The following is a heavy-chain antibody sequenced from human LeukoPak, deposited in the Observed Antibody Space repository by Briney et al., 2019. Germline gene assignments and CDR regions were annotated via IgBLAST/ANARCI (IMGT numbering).Heavy chain of an antibody. J-gene: IGHJ6*02. Sequence: GALRLSCAASGFTVSSNYMSWVRQAPGKGLEWVSVIYSGGSTYYADSVKGRFTISRDNSKNTLYLQKNSLRAEDTAVYYCARPQWLAAYYYGMDVWGQGTTVTVSS. CDR2: IYSGGST. D-gene: IGHD6-19*01. V-gene: IGHV3-53*01. CDR1: GFTVSSNY. CDR3: ARPQWLAAYYYGMDV.